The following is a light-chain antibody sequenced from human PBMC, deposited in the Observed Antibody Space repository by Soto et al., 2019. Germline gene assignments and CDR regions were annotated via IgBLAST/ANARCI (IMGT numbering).Light chain of an antibody. V-gene: IGKV3-20*01. CDR1: QSVSSSY. CDR2: GAS. CDR3: QQYGSSQFT. J-gene: IGKJ4*01. Sequence: EIVLTQSPGTLSLSPGERATLSCRASQSVSSSYLAWYQQKPGQAPRLLSYGASSRATGIPDRFSGSGSGTEFTLTISRLEPEDFAVYYCQQYGSSQFTFGGGTKVECK.